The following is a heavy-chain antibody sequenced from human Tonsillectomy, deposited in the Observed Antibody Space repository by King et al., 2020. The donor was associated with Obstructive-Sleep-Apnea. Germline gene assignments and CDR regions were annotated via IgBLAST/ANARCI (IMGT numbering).Heavy chain of an antibody. CDR1: GFTFSNAW. D-gene: IGHD1-26*01. V-gene: IGHV3-15*01. J-gene: IGHJ6*02. CDR3: STGAKRRAMDV. Sequence: EVQLVESGGDLVKPGGSLRLSCVASGFTFSNAWMSWVRQAPGKGLEWVGRIKSKSDGGTIEYAAPVKGRFTISRDDSKNTLYLQMNSLETDDTAVYYCSTGAKRRAMDVWGQGTTVTVSS. CDR2: IKSKSDGGTI.